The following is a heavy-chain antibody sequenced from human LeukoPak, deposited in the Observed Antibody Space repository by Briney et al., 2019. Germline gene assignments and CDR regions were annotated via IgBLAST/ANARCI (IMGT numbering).Heavy chain of an antibody. J-gene: IGHJ4*02. CDR2: IRSKANSYAT. D-gene: IGHD3-16*02. V-gene: IGHV3-73*01. CDR1: GFTFSGSA. Sequence: GGSLRLSCAASGFTFSGSAMHWVRQASGKGLEWVGRIRSKANSYATAYAASVKGRFTISRDDSKNTAYLQMNSPKTEDTAVYYCTIETYDYVWGSYRHNFDYWGQGTLVTVSS. CDR3: TIETYDYVWGSYRHNFDY.